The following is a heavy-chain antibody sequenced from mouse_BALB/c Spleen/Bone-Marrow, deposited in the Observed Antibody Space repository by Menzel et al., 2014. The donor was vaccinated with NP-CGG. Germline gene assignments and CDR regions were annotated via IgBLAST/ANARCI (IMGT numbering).Heavy chain of an antibody. CDR1: GYSFTGYY. V-gene: IGHV1S34*01. CDR2: ISCYNGAT. Sequence: VVKTGASVKISCKASGYSFTGYYMHWVKQSHGKSLEWIGYISCYNGATSYNQKFKGKATFTVDTSSSTAHMQFNSLTSEDSAVYYCARGGMITSQAWFAYWGQGTLVTVSA. CDR3: ARGGMITSQAWFAY. D-gene: IGHD2-4*01. J-gene: IGHJ3*01.